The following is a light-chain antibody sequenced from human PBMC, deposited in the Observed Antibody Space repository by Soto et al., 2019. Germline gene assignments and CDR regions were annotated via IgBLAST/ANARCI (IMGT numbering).Light chain of an antibody. CDR3: QHYHSWPLT. V-gene: IGKV3-15*01. J-gene: IGKJ4*01. Sequence: IVMTQSPATLSVSPGERATLSCRASQGVGSTLAWYQQKPGQTPRLLIYDAYIRATGVPARFSGSGSGTDFTLTINSLQSEDFAVYYCQHYHSWPLTFGGGTKLEIK. CDR1: QGVGST. CDR2: DAY.